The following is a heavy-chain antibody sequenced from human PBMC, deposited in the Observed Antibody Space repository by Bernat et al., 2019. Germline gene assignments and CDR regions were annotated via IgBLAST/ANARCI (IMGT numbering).Heavy chain of an antibody. CDR3: ARDYHISGYYRVAFDI. J-gene: IGHJ3*02. CDR1: GFTFSSYS. D-gene: IGHD3-22*01. CDR2: ISSSSSTK. Sequence: EVQLVESGGGLVQPGGSLRLSCAASGFTFSSYSMNWVRQAPGKGLEWVSYISSSSSTKYYAESVKGRFTISRDNAKNSLYLQMNSLRAEDTAVYYCARDYHISGYYRVAFDIWGQGTMVTVSS. V-gene: IGHV3-48*01.